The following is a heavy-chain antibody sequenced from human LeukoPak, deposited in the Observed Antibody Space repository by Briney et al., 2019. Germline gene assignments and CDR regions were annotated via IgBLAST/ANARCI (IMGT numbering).Heavy chain of an antibody. J-gene: IGHJ5*02. CDR1: GGTFSCYA. CDR2: IIPIFGTA. D-gene: IGHD2-2*01. V-gene: IGHV1-69*13. Sequence: GASVKVSCKASGGTFSCYAISWVRQAPGQGLEWMGGIIPIFGTANYAQKFQGRVTITGDESTSTAYMELSSLSSEDTAVYYCARDGIVVVPAAMYESGRVWFDPWGQGTLVTVSS. CDR3: ARDGIVVVPAAMYESGRVWFDP.